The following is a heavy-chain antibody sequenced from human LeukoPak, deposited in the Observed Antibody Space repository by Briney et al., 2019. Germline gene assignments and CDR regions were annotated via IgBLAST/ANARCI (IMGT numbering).Heavy chain of an antibody. Sequence: ASVKVSCKASGYTFTGYYMHWVRQAPGQGLEWMGWINPNSGGTNYAQKFQGWVTMTRDTSISTAYMELSRLRSEDTAVYYCARYYYDSSGYPRGAFDIWGQGTMVTVSS. J-gene: IGHJ3*02. CDR3: ARYYYDSSGYPRGAFDI. V-gene: IGHV1-2*04. CDR1: GYTFTGYY. D-gene: IGHD3-22*01. CDR2: INPNSGGT.